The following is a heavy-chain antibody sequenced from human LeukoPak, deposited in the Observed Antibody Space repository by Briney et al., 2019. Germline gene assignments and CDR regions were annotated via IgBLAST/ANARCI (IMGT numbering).Heavy chain of an antibody. CDR3: AKDMNPTVTVTDY. Sequence: PGGSLRLSCAASGFTFDDYTMHWVRQAPGKGLEWVSGISWNSGSIVYADSVKGRFTISRDNAKNSLYLQMNSLRAEDTALYYCAKDMNPTVTVTDYWGQGTLVTVSS. V-gene: IGHV3-9*01. D-gene: IGHD4-17*01. J-gene: IGHJ4*02. CDR2: ISWNSGSI. CDR1: GFTFDDYT.